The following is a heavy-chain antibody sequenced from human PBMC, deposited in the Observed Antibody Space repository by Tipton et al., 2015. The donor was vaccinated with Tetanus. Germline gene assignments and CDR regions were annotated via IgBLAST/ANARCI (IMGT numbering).Heavy chain of an antibody. V-gene: IGHV3-30*03. Sequence: SLRLSCAASGFTFSNYGMHWVRQAPGKGLEWVALISYDGNYKYYADSVQGRLTISRDNSKNTLYLQMNSLRAEDTAVYYCARTCSGGSCPDYWGQGTLVTVSS. D-gene: IGHD2-15*01. J-gene: IGHJ4*02. CDR2: ISYDGNYK. CDR1: GFTFSNYG. CDR3: ARTCSGGSCPDY.